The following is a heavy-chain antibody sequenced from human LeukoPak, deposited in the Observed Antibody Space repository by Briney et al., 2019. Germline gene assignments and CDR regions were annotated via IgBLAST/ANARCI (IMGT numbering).Heavy chain of an antibody. V-gene: IGHV4-34*01. CDR1: GGSFSGYY. J-gene: IGHJ4*02. D-gene: IGHD6-13*01. CDR2: INHSGST. CDR3: ARLTRAGRSDY. Sequence: SETLSLTCAVYGGSFSGYYWSWIRQPPGKGLEWIGEINHSGSTSYNPSLKSRVTISVDTSKNQFSLKLSSVTAADTAVYYCARLTRAGRSDYWGQGTLVTVSS.